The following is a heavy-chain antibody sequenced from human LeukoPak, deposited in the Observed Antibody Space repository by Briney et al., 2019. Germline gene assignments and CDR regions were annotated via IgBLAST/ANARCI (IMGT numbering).Heavy chain of an antibody. CDR3: ARGGGLMATLFDY. Sequence: SETLSLTCTVSGGSVSSGSYYWSWIRQPPGKGLEWIGYISYSGSTNYNPSLKSRVTISVDTSKNQFSLKLSSVTAADTAVYYCARGGGLMATLFDYWGQGTLVTVSS. J-gene: IGHJ4*02. D-gene: IGHD5-24*01. V-gene: IGHV4-61*01. CDR2: ISYSGST. CDR1: GGSVSSGSYY.